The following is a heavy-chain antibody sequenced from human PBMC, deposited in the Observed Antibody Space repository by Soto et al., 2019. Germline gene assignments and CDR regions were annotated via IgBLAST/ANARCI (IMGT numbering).Heavy chain of an antibody. CDR3: SYRHWLACGRGWFDP. CDR1: GFSLSSGVG. Sequence: QITLKESGPTLVKPTETLTLTCTFSGFSLSSGVGVGWVRQPPGKALEWLAVIYWDNDKRSSPSLKSRLTITKDTSKNQVFLTMTNMDPVDTATYYCSYRHWLACGRGWFDPWGPGTLVTVSS. D-gene: IGHD6-19*01. V-gene: IGHV2-5*02. J-gene: IGHJ5*02. CDR2: IYWDNDK.